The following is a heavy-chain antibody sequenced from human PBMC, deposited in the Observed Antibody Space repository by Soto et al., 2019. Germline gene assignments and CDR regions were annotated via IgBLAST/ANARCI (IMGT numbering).Heavy chain of an antibody. V-gene: IGHV3-23*01. CDR1: GFTFSSYA. CDR3: AKRYCSSTSCWSYYYYGMDV. CDR2: ISGSGGST. D-gene: IGHD2-2*01. J-gene: IGHJ6*02. Sequence: GGSLRLSCAASGFTFSSYAMSWVRQAPGKGLEWVSAISGSGGSTYYADSVKGRFTIPRDNSKNTLYLQMNSLRAEDTAVYYCAKRYCSSTSCWSYYYYGMDVWGQGTTVTVSS.